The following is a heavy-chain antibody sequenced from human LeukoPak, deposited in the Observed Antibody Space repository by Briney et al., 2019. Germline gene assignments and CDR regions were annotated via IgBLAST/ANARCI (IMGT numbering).Heavy chain of an antibody. V-gene: IGHV4-39*01. Sequence: SETLSLTCTVSGGSISSSSYYWGWIRQPPGKGLEWIGSIYYSGSTYYNPSLKSRVTISVDTSKNQFPLKLSSVTAADTAVYYCASTRTRRSAFDIWGQGTMVTVSS. D-gene: IGHD1-26*01. CDR2: IYYSGST. CDR1: GGSISSSSYY. CDR3: ASTRTRRSAFDI. J-gene: IGHJ3*02.